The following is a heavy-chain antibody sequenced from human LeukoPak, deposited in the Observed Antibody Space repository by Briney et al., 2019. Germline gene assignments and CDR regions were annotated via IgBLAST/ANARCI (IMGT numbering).Heavy chain of an antibody. J-gene: IGHJ4*02. Sequence: GGSLRLSCAASGFTFSSYAMSWVRQAPGKGLEWVSAISGSGGSTYYADSVKGRFTISRDNSKNTLYLQMNSLRAEDTAVYYCAKPSEQDSGSYGGVNYFDYWGVNYFDYWGQGTLVTVSS. V-gene: IGHV3-23*01. CDR3: AKPSEQDSGSYGGVNYFDYWGVNYFDY. CDR1: GFTFSSYA. D-gene: IGHD1-26*01. CDR2: ISGSGGST.